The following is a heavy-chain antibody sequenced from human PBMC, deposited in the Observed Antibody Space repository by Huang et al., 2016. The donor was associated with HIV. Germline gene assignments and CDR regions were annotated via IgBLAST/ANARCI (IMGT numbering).Heavy chain of an antibody. Sequence: QVQLVQSRAEVKKPGASVKVSCKVSDYTLTELSIHWVRQPPGKGREWMGCVDPEIGETIYAQKFQGRVTMTEDTSTETAFMELSGLRPEDTAVYYCATGFDVFFDFWGQGTLVTVSS. D-gene: IGHD3-9*01. V-gene: IGHV1-24*01. CDR2: VDPEIGET. CDR1: DYTLTELS. CDR3: ATGFDVFFDF. J-gene: IGHJ4*02.